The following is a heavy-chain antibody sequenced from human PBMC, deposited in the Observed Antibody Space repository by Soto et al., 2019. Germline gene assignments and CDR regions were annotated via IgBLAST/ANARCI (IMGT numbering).Heavy chain of an antibody. CDR1: GFTFSSYW. V-gene: IGHV3-7*01. CDR3: ARHLRGYCSGGSCYSAENGMDV. D-gene: IGHD2-15*01. Sequence: GGSLRLSCAASGFTFSSYWMSWVRQAPGKGLEWAANIKQDGSEKYYVDSVKGRFTISRDNAKNSLYLQMNSLRAEDTAVYYCARHLRGYCSGGSCYSAENGMDVWGQGTTVTVSS. CDR2: IKQDGSEK. J-gene: IGHJ6*02.